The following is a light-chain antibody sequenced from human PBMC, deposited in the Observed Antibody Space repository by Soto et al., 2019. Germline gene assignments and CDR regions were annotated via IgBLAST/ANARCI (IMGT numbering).Light chain of an antibody. V-gene: IGLV2-8*01. CDR2: EVS. CDR1: SSDVGGYNY. J-gene: IGLJ1*01. CDR3: SSYAGSNSPYV. Sequence: QSALTQPPSASGSPGQSVTISCTGTSSDVGGYNYVSWYQQHPGKAPQLMIYEVSKRPSGVPDRFSGSKSGNTASLTVSGLQAEDEADYYCSSYAGSNSPYVFGTGTKVTVL.